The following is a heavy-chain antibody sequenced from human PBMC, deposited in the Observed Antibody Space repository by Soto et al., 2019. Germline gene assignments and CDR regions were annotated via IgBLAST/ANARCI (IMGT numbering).Heavy chain of an antibody. D-gene: IGHD6-19*01. CDR3: ATTTVAGGY. CDR1: GFTFSSYG. Sequence: QVQLVESGGGVVQPGRSLRLSCAASGFTFSSYGMHWVRQAPGKGLEWVAVISYDGSNKYYADSVKGRFTISRDNSKNTLYLKMNSLSAEDTSVYYCATTTVAGGYWGQGTLVTVSS. J-gene: IGHJ4*02. CDR2: ISYDGSNK. V-gene: IGHV3-30*03.